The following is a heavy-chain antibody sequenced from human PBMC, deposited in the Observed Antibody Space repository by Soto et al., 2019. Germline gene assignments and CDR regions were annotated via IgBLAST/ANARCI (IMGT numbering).Heavy chain of an antibody. D-gene: IGHD3-16*01. CDR1: GYTFTTYW. Sequence: GESLNLSCQTSGYTFTTYWIGWVRQRPGAGLEWMGIIYPSDSDIRYSPSLQGHVTFSVDKSLETAYLEWSSLKASDTAVYYCARRAGVMVPFDYWGQGTLVTVSS. CDR2: IYPSDSDI. V-gene: IGHV5-51*01. J-gene: IGHJ4*02. CDR3: ARRAGVMVPFDY.